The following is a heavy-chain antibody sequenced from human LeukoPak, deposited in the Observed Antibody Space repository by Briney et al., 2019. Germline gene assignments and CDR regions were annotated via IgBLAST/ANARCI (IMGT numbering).Heavy chain of an antibody. D-gene: IGHD4-17*01. Sequence: GGSLRLSCAASGFTFSSYAMHWVRQAPGKGLEWVSAISGSAGRTYYADSVKGRFTISRDNAKNSLYLQMNSLRAEDTAVYYCGRDLPTVTSIDYWGQGTLVTVSS. CDR3: GRDLPTVTSIDY. CDR2: ISGSAGRT. J-gene: IGHJ4*02. V-gene: IGHV3-21*06. CDR1: GFTFSSYA.